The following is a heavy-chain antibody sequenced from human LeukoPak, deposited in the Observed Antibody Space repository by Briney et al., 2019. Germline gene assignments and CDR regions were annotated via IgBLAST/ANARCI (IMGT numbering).Heavy chain of an antibody. CDR1: GYTFTGYY. V-gene: IGHV1-2*02. D-gene: IGHD6-13*01. Sequence: ASVKVSCKASGYTFTGYYMHWVRQAPGQGLEWMGWINPNSGGTSYARKFQGRVTMTRDMSTSTVYMELSSLRSEDTAVYYCAREGDSSSVGWFDPWGQGTLVTVSS. CDR2: INPNSGGT. CDR3: AREGDSSSVGWFDP. J-gene: IGHJ5*02.